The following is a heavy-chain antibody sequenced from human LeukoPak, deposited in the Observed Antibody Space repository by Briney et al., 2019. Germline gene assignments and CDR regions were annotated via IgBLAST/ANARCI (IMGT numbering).Heavy chain of an antibody. CDR3: ARVPVEMATIDDFDI. D-gene: IGHD5-24*01. V-gene: IGHV4-61*02. CDR2: IYTSGST. CDR1: GGSISSGSYY. J-gene: IGHJ3*02. Sequence: PSETLSLTCTVSGGSISSGSYYWSWIRQPAGKGLEWIGCIYTSGSTNYNPSLKSRVTISVDTSKNQFSLKLSSVTAADTAVYYCARVPVEMATIDDFDIWGQGTMVTVSS.